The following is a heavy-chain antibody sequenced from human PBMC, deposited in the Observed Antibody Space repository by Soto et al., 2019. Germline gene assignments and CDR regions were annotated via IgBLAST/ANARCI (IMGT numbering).Heavy chain of an antibody. CDR2: IYSGGST. CDR1: GFTFSSNY. CDR3: ARDSYYYGSGSAYYMDV. J-gene: IGHJ6*03. D-gene: IGHD3-10*01. Sequence: GGSLRLSCAASGFTFSSNYMSWVRQAPGKGLEWVSVIYSGGSTYYADSVKGRFTISSDNSKNTLYLQMNSLRAEDTAVYYCARDSYYYGSGSAYYMDVWGKGTTVTVSS. V-gene: IGHV3-66*01.